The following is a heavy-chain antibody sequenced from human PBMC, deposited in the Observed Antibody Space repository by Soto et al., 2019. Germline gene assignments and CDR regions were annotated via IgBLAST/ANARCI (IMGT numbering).Heavy chain of an antibody. Sequence: SEPLSLTSTVSGGSISSGAYYWIWIRQPPGKGLEWIGYIYYSGSTYYNPSLKSRVTISVDTSKNQFSLKLSSVTAADTAVYYCARARLCCYDWDWFDPWGQGTLVTVSS. V-gene: IGHV4-30-4*01. CDR1: GGSISSGAYY. J-gene: IGHJ5*02. CDR2: IYYSGST. CDR3: ARARLCCYDWDWFDP. D-gene: IGHD5-12*01.